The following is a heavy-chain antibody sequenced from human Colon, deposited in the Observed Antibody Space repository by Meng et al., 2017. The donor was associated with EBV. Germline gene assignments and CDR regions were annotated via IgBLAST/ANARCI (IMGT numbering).Heavy chain of an antibody. CDR1: GDSVATGRYY. V-gene: IGHV4-61*01. D-gene: IGHD3-10*01. CDR2: IYYIGGT. Sequence: QGQLQEAGPGPVKPSETLSLTCTVSGDSVATGRYYWSWIRQPPGKGLEWIAYIYYIGGTNYNPSLKSRLTISLDTSKNQFSLSLRSVTAADTAVYYCARVSGRSFDPWGQGTLVTVSS. CDR3: ARVSGRSFDP. J-gene: IGHJ5*02.